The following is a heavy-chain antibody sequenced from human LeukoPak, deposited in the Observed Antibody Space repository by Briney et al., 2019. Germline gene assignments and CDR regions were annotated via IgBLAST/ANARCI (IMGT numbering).Heavy chain of an antibody. CDR2: ISYDGSNK. CDR3: ARGGYSYGSVKDFDY. CDR1: GLTLCSYA. Sequence: GGSLTHSCPASGLTLCSYARHGVRQAPAKGLAWVAVISYDGSNKYYADSVKGRFTISRDNSKNTLYLQMNSLRAEDTAVYYCARGGYSYGSVKDFDYWGQGTLVTVSS. J-gene: IGHJ4*02. D-gene: IGHD5-18*01. V-gene: IGHV3-30-3*01.